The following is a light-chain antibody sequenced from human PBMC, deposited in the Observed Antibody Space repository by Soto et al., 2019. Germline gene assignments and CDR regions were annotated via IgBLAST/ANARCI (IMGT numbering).Light chain of an antibody. CDR2: DVS. J-gene: IGLJ1*01. Sequence: QSALTQPASVSGSPGQSFTLSCPGTSSDVGGYNYVSWYQQHPGKAPKLMIYDVSNRPSGVSNRFSGSKSGNTASLTISGLQAEDEADYYCSSYTSSSTLYVFGTGTKVTVL. V-gene: IGLV2-14*01. CDR3: SSYTSSSTLYV. CDR1: SSDVGGYNY.